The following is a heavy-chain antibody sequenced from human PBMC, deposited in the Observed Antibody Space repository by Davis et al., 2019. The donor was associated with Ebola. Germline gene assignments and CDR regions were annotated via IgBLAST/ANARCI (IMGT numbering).Heavy chain of an antibody. CDR3: ARRRRIAVAGTDY. Sequence: SETLSLTCAVYGGSFSGYYWSWIRQPPGKGLEWIGEINHSGSTNYNPSLTCRVTISVDTSKNQFSLKLSSVTAADTAVYYCARRRRIAVAGTDYWGQGTLVTVSS. D-gene: IGHD6-19*01. CDR2: INHSGST. V-gene: IGHV4-34*01. J-gene: IGHJ4*02. CDR1: GGSFSGYY.